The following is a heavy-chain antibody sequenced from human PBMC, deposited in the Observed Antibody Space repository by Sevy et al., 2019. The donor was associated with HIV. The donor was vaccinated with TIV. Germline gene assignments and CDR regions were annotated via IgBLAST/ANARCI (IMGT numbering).Heavy chain of an antibody. V-gene: IGHV3-15*01. CDR1: GFTLSDAW. J-gene: IGHJ4*02. Sequence: GGSLRLSCAAFGFTLSDAWMSWVRQAPGKGLQWVGRIKSKTDGGTTDYAAPVKGRLTISRDDSKNTLYLQMNSLKTEDTALYYCTLEGLYCSGGSCYSEGFDSWGQGTLVTVSS. D-gene: IGHD2-15*01. CDR3: TLEGLYCSGGSCYSEGFDS. CDR2: IKSKTDGGTT.